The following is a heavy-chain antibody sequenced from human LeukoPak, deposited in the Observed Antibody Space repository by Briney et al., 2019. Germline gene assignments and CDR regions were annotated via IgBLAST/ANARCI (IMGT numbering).Heavy chain of an antibody. CDR1: GGTFSSYA. D-gene: IGHD4-17*01. J-gene: IGHJ4*02. CDR3: ARMTTVTMPFDY. Sequence: ASVKVSCKASGGTFSSYAISWVRQAPGQGLEWMGGIIPIFGTANYAQKFQGRVTITADESTSTAYMELSSLRSEDTAVYYCARMTTVTMPFDYWGQGTLVTVSS. V-gene: IGHV1-69*13. CDR2: IIPIFGTA.